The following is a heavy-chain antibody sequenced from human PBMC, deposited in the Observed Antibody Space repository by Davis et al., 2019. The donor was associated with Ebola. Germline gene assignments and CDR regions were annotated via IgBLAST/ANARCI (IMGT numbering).Heavy chain of an antibody. V-gene: IGHV3-30*18. CDR2: ISYDGSNK. CDR1: GFTFSSYG. CDR3: AKEGGQLERPGAFDI. J-gene: IGHJ3*02. D-gene: IGHD1-1*01. Sequence: GESLKISCAASGFTFSSYGMHWVRQAPGKGLEWVAVISYDGSNKYYADSVKGRFTISRDNSKNTLYLQMNSLRAEDTAVYYCAKEGGQLERPGAFDIWGQGTMVTVSS.